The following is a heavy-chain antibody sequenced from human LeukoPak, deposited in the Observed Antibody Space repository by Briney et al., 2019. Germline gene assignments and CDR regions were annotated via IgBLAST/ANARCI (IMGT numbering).Heavy chain of an antibody. J-gene: IGHJ4*02. CDR3: ARLPYSSGWYVY. CDR2: IYYSGST. D-gene: IGHD6-19*01. CDR1: GGSLNSYF. V-gene: IGHV4-59*01. Sequence: SETLSLTCSVSGGSLNSYFWSWIRQPPGKGLEWIGYIYYSGSTNYNPSLESRVTISVDTSKNQFSLKLSSVTASDTAVYYCARLPYSSGWYVYWGQGIPVTVSS.